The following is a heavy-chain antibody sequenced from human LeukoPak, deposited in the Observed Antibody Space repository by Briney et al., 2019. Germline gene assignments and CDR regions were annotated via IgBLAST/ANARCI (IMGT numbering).Heavy chain of an antibody. V-gene: IGHV3-21*04. CDR3: VKEVGAAVGRSSFDY. J-gene: IGHJ4*02. D-gene: IGHD6-13*01. Sequence: GGSLRLSCAASGFAFSSYSMNWVRQAPGKGLEWVSSISSSSSYIYYADSVKGRFTISRDNAKNSLYLQMNSLRAEDTALYYCVKEVGAAVGRSSFDYWGQGTLVTVSS. CDR2: ISSSSSYI. CDR1: GFAFSSYS.